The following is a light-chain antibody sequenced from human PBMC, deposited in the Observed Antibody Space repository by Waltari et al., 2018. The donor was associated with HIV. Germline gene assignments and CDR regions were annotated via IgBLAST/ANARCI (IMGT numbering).Light chain of an antibody. J-gene: IGKJ3*01. CDR1: QFVSNSH. CDR2: ATS. CDR3: QQYATSPVT. Sequence: EIVLTQSPATLSLSPGERATLSCRASQFVSNSHLAWYRQKPGQPPELLIYATSSRATGVPDRFSGSGSGTDFTLTISRLEPGDFVVYYCQQYATSPVTFGPGTKVHL. V-gene: IGKV3-20*01.